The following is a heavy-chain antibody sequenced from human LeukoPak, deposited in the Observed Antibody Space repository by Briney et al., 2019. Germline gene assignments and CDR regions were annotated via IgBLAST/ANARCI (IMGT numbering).Heavy chain of an antibody. D-gene: IGHD3-10*01. Sequence: TETLSLTCTVSGGSISSYYWSWIRQPPGKGLEWIGYIYYSGSTNYNPSLKSRVTISVDTSKNRFSLKLRSVTAADTAVYYCARTTTVRGTYYMDVWGKGTTVTVSS. CDR1: GGSISSYY. V-gene: IGHV4-59*01. CDR2: IYYSGST. J-gene: IGHJ6*03. CDR3: ARTTTVRGTYYMDV.